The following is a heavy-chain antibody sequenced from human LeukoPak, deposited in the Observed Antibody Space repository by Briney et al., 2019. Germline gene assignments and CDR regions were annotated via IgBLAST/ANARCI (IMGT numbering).Heavy chain of an antibody. D-gene: IGHD2-2*01. CDR2: ITGSGGST. Sequence: GGSLRLSCAASGFTFSSYAMGWVRQAPGKGLEWVSAITGSGGSTYYADSVKGRFTISRDNSKNTLYLQMNSLRAEDTAVYYCAKRYCSSTGCSYYYYYGLDVWGQGTTVTVSS. CDR3: AKRYCSSTGCSYYYYYGLDV. J-gene: IGHJ6*02. V-gene: IGHV3-23*01. CDR1: GFTFSSYA.